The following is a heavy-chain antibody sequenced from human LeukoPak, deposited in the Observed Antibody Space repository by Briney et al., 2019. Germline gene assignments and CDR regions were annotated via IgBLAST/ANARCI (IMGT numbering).Heavy chain of an antibody. D-gene: IGHD2-21*02. CDR3: ARGPPYIVVVTAIGFFDY. J-gene: IGHJ4*02. V-gene: IGHV4-31*03. CDR1: GGSISSGGYY. Sequence: PSETLSLTCTVSGGSISSGGYYWSWIRQHPGKGLEWIGYIYYSGSTYYNPSLKSRVTISVDTSKIQFSLKLSSVTAADTAVYYCARGPPYIVVVTAIGFFDYWGQGTLVTVSS. CDR2: IYYSGST.